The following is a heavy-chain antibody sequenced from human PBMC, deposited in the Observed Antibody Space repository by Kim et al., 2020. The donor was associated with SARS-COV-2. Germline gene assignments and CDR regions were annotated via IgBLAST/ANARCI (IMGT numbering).Heavy chain of an antibody. J-gene: IGHJ6*01. CDR1: GFTFSSYG. Sequence: GGSLRLSCAASGFTFSSYGMHWVRQAPGKGLEWVAVISYDGSNKHYADSVKGRFTISRDNSKNTLFLQMSSLRAEDTAVYYCARGMEFVSDYFYGMDVWG. V-gene: IGHV3-33*05. CDR3: ARGMEFVSDYFYGMDV. CDR2: ISYDGSNK. D-gene: IGHD3-10*01.